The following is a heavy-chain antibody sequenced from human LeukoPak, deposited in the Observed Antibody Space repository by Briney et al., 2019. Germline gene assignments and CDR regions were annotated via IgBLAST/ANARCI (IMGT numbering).Heavy chain of an antibody. CDR3: ASNEWSGYYFDY. CDR1: GGSISSYY. D-gene: IGHD3-3*01. V-gene: IGHV4-4*07. CDR2: IYTSGST. J-gene: IGHJ4*02. Sequence: SETLSLTCTVSGGSISSYYWSWIRQPAGKGLEWIGRIYTSGSTNYNPSLKSRVTMSVDTSKNQFPLKLSSVTAADTALYYCASNEWSGYYFDYWGQGTLVTVSS.